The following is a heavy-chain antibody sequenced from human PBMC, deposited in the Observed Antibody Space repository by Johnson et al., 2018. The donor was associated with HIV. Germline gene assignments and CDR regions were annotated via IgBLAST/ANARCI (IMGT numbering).Heavy chain of an antibody. CDR1: GFTFSSYG. J-gene: IGHJ3*02. CDR2: IRYDGSDK. V-gene: IGHV3-33*08. D-gene: IGHD2/OR15-2a*01. CDR3: AREWGGKWNMAFDI. Sequence: QMLLVESGGGVVQPGRSLRLSCAASGFTFSSYGMHWVRQAPGKRLEWVAFIRYDGSDKYYADSVKGRFTISRDNSKNTLYLQMNSLRAEDTAVYYCAREWGGKWNMAFDIWGQGTMVTVSS.